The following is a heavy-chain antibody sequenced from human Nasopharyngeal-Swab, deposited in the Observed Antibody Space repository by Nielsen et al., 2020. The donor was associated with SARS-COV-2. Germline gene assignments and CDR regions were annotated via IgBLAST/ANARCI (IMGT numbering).Heavy chain of an antibody. D-gene: IGHD6-13*01. V-gene: IGHV3-30*18. CDR2: ISYDGSVK. Sequence: GGSLRLSCEASGFTISRYGMHWVRQAPGKGLEWVTFISYDGSVKYYADSVKGRFTISTDVSNNTLYLQMNSLRVEDTAIYYCTKGAQLGDCWGQGTLVTVSS. CDR1: GFTISRYG. J-gene: IGHJ4*02. CDR3: TKGAQLGDC.